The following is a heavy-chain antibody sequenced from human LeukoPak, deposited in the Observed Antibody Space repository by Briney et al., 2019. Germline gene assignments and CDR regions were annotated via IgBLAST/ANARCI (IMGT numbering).Heavy chain of an antibody. J-gene: IGHJ4*02. D-gene: IGHD4-11*01. Sequence: PGRSLRLSCAASGFTFRTYGMHWVRQAPGKGLEWVEIIWYDGSTKYYAESVKGRFTISRDNSKNMLYLQMNSLRAEDTAVYYCARVSDYSNYFDFWGQGTLVTVSS. CDR1: GFTFRTYG. CDR2: IWYDGSTK. CDR3: ARVSDYSNYFDF. V-gene: IGHV3-33*01.